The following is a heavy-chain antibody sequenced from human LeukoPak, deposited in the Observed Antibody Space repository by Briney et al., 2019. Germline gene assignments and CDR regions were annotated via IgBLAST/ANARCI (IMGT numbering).Heavy chain of an antibody. D-gene: IGHD6-13*01. V-gene: IGHV3-7*01. CDR2: IKQDGSEK. J-gene: IGHJ4*02. CDR1: GFTFSSYA. CDR3: ARDPIAAADIFDY. Sequence: GGSLRLSCAASGFTFSSYAMSWVRQAPGKGLEWVANIKQDGSEKYYVDSVKGRFTISRDNAKNSLYLQMNSLRAEDTAVYYCARDPIAAADIFDYWGQGTLVTVSS.